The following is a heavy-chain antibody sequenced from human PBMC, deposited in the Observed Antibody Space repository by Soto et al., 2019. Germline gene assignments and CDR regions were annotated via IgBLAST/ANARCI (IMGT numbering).Heavy chain of an antibody. Sequence: GGSLSLSCAASGFPFSSYAMSWVRQAPGKGLEWVSAISGSGGSTYYADSVKGRFTISRDNSKNTLYLQMNSLRAEDTAVYYCAKVNFEGAVLLQWFDPWGQGTLVTVSS. CDR2: ISGSGGST. D-gene: IGHD1-26*01. CDR3: AKVNFEGAVLLQWFDP. J-gene: IGHJ5*02. V-gene: IGHV3-23*01. CDR1: GFPFSSYA.